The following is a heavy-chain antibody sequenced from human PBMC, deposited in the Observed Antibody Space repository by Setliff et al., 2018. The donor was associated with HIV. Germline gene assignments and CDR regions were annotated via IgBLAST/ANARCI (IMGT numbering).Heavy chain of an antibody. D-gene: IGHD6-19*01. CDR2: ISPYNGNT. J-gene: IGHJ6*03. CDR1: GYTFATHG. V-gene: IGHV1-18*01. Sequence: ASVKVSCKASGYTFATHGISWVRQAPGQGLEWMGWISPYNGNTNYAQKVQGRVTMTTDTSTSTAYMELRSLRSDDTALYYCARVRNHLAVSPWYSYMDVWGKGTTVTVSS. CDR3: ARVRNHLAVSPWYSYMDV.